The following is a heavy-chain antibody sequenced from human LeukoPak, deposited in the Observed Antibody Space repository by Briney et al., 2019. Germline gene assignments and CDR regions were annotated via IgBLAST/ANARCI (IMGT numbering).Heavy chain of an antibody. J-gene: IGHJ4*02. V-gene: IGHV1-2*02. CDR3: VPSANYYYFDY. CDR1: GYTFTGYY. D-gene: IGHD4/OR15-4a*01. CDR2: INPKSGGT. Sequence: ASVKVSCKASGYTFTGYYMHWVRQAPGLGFEWMGWINPKSGGTSYPQKFQGRLTMTRDTSISTAYMELSRLRSEDTAVYYCVPSANYYYFDYWGQGTLVTVSS.